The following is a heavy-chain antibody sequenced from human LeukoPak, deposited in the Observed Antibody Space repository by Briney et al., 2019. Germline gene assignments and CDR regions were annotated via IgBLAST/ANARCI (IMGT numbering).Heavy chain of an antibody. Sequence: GGSLRLSCAASGFTFSSYAMSWVRQAPGKGLEWVSAISGSGGSTCYADSVKGRFTISRDNSKNTLYLQMNSLRAEDTAVYYCAKDYIPHGYWYFDLWGRGTLVTVSS. CDR2: ISGSGGST. CDR3: AKDYIPHGYWYFDL. CDR1: GFTFSSYA. J-gene: IGHJ2*01. V-gene: IGHV3-23*01.